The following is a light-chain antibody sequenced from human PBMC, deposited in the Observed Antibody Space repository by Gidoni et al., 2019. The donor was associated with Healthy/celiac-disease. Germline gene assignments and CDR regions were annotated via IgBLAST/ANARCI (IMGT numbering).Light chain of an antibody. J-gene: IGKJ2*01. Sequence: DIQMTQSPSSLSASVGDRVTITCRASQTISNWLAWYQQKPGKAPKLLIYKASYLESGVPSRFSGRGSGTEFTLTISSLQPDDFATYYCQLYYTSSPYTFGQWTKLEIK. CDR1: QTISNW. V-gene: IGKV1-5*03. CDR3: QLYYTSSPYT. CDR2: KAS.